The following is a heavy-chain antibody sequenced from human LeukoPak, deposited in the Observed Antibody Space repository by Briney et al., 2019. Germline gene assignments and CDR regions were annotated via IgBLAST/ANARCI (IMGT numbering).Heavy chain of an antibody. V-gene: IGHV1-18*01. D-gene: IGHD2-15*01. CDR3: ARDLSDNIVVVVAATVPFDY. J-gene: IGHJ4*02. Sequence: ASVKVSCKASGYTFTSYGISWVRQAPGQGLEWMGWISAYNGNTNYVQKLQGRVTMTTDTSTSTAYMELRSLRSDDTAVYYCARDLSDNIVVVVAATVPFDYWGQGTLVTVSS. CDR2: ISAYNGNT. CDR1: GYTFTSYG.